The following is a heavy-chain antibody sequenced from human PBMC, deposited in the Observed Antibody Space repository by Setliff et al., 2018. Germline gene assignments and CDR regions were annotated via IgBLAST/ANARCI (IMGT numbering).Heavy chain of an antibody. CDR1: GYKFADYG. CDR3: ARLVRYCTTTTCQRLSGDEY. D-gene: IGHD2-8*01. CDR2: IGVYTGKT. Sequence: ASVKVSCKASGYKFADYGITWVRQAPGQGLEWMGWIGVYTGKTYYADKFQGRVTMTTDSSTDTAYLELRSLKSDDTAVYYCARLVRYCTTTTCQRLSGDEYWGQGTLVTVSS. V-gene: IGHV1-18*01. J-gene: IGHJ4*02.